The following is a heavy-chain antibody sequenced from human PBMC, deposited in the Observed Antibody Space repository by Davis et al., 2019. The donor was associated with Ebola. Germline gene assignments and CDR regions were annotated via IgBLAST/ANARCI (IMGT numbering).Heavy chain of an antibody. CDR1: GYTFTGYY. V-gene: IGHV1-2*02. D-gene: IGHD2-15*01. Sequence: ASVKVSCKASGYTFTGYYMHWVRQAPGQGLEWMGWINPNSGGTNYAQKFQGRVTMTRDTSISTAYMELSRLRSDDTAVYYCARAAGSSAYYYYMDVWGKGTTVTVSS. J-gene: IGHJ6*03. CDR3: ARAAGSSAYYYYMDV. CDR2: INPNSGGT.